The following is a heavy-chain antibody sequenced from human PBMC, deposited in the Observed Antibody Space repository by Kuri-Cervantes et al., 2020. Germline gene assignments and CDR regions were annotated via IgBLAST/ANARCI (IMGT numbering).Heavy chain of an antibody. Sequence: GESLKISCAASGFTFSSYSMNWVRQAPGKGLEWVSYISSSSSTIYHTDSVKGRFTISRDNPKNSLSLQMNSLRAEDTTVYYCAKRDGWFGEGYYYCMDVWGQGTTVTVSS. D-gene: IGHD3-10*01. V-gene: IGHV3-48*01. J-gene: IGHJ6*02. CDR3: AKRDGWFGEGYYYCMDV. CDR2: ISSSSSTI. CDR1: GFTFSSYS.